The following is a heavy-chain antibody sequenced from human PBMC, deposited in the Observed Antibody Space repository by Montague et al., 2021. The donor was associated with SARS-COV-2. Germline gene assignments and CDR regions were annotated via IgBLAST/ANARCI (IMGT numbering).Heavy chain of an antibody. CDR3: AKDLPRSWSSPFDA. CDR2: ISSDESHI. V-gene: IGHV3-30*18. J-gene: IGHJ4*02. Sequence: SLRLSCAASGFTFSSYAMHWVRQAPGRGLEWVAVISSDESHIYYSDSLRGRFTISRDNSKNTLYLQINSLRADDTAVYYCAKDLPRSWSSPFDAGGQGALVTVSS. CDR1: GFTFSSYA. D-gene: IGHD3-10*01.